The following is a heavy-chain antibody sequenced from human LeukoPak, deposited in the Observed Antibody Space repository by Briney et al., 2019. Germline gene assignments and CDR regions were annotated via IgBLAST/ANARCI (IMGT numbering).Heavy chain of an antibody. Sequence: PSETLSLTCTVSGYSITSAYYWGWIRQPPGKVLEGIGSFFIKGTTYYNPSLKSRVTISVATSKNQLSLTLSSVTAADTAVYYCARVARCTSCFDIDYWGQGTLVTVSS. CDR2: FFIKGTT. J-gene: IGHJ4*02. D-gene: IGHD2-2*01. V-gene: IGHV4-38-2*02. CDR3: ARVARCTSCFDIDY. CDR1: GYSITSAYY.